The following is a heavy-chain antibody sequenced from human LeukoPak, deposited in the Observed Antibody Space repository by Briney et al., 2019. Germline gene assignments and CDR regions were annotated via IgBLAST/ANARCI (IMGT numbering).Heavy chain of an antibody. CDR3: ARAAYYDFWSGYTPIDY. D-gene: IGHD3-3*01. CDR2: IWYDGSNK. J-gene: IGHJ4*02. Sequence: GGSLRLSCAASGFTFSSYGMHWVRQAPGKGLEWVAVIWYDGSNKYYADSVKGRFTISRDNSKNTLYLQMNSLRAEDTAVYYCARAAYYDFWSGYTPIDYWGQGTLVTVSS. V-gene: IGHV3-33*01. CDR1: GFTFSSYG.